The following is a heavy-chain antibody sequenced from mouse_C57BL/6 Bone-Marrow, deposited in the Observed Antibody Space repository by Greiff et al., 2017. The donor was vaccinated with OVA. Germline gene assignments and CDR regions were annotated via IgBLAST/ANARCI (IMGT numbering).Heavy chain of an antibody. V-gene: IGHV3-6*01. J-gene: IGHJ2*01. D-gene: IGHD1-1*01. CDR1: GYSITSGYY. Sequence: DVQLQESGPGLVKPSQSLSLTCSVTGYSITSGYYWNWIRQFPGNKLEWMGYISYDGSNNYNPSLKNRISITRDTSKNQFFLKLNSVTTEDTATYYSARGDYGSLHYFDYWGQGTTLTVSS. CDR2: ISYDGSN. CDR3: ARGDYGSLHYFDY.